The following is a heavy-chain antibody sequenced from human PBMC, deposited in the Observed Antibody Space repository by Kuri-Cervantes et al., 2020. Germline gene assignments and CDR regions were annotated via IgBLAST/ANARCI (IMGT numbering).Heavy chain of an antibody. CDR3: ARDAMSGYFDY. V-gene: IGHV3-33*01. Sequence: LSLTCAASGFTFSSYGMHWVRQAPGKGREWVAVIWYDGSNKYYADSVKGRFTISRDNSKNTLYLQMNSLRAEDTAVYYCARDAMSGYFDYWGQGTLVTVSS. J-gene: IGHJ4*02. D-gene: IGHD3-3*01. CDR1: GFTFSSYG. CDR2: IWYDGSNK.